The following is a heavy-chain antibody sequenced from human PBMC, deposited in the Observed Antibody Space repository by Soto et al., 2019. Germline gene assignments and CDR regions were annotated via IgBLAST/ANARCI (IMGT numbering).Heavy chain of an antibody. D-gene: IGHD4-17*01. Sequence: PSETLSLTCTVSGGSISSSSYYWGWIRQPPGKGLEWIGSIYYSGSTYYNLSLKSRVTISVDTSKNQFSLKLSSVTAADTAVYYCARDLGFTTVVTPYYYYGMDVWGQGTTVTVSS. CDR2: IYYSGST. V-gene: IGHV4-39*07. CDR3: ARDLGFTTVVTPYYYYGMDV. CDR1: GGSISSSSYY. J-gene: IGHJ6*02.